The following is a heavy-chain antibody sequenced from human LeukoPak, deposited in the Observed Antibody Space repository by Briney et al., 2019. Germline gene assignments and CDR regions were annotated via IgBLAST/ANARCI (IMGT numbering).Heavy chain of an antibody. CDR3: TRDRAV. Sequence: PGGSLRLSCAASGFTFSNYWMHWVRQAPGKGLVWVSRINGDGSSTNYADSVKGRFTISRDNAKNTLYLQMNSLRVEDMAVYYCTRDRAVWGQGTTVTVSS. CDR2: INGDGSST. V-gene: IGHV3-74*01. J-gene: IGHJ6*02. CDR1: GFTFSNYW.